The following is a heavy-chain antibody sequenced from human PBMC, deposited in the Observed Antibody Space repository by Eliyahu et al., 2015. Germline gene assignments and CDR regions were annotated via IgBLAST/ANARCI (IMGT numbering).Heavy chain of an antibody. J-gene: IGHJ4*02. CDR1: GGSFXGYY. CDR3: ARGRRDTYYDFWRPHIEEVHYFDY. Sequence: QVQLQQWGAGLLKPSETLSLXCAVYGGSFXGYYWSWIRQPPGKGLEWIGEINHSGSTNYNPSLKSRVTISVDTSKNQFSLKLSSVTAADTAVYYCARGRRDTYYDFWRPHIEEVHYFDYWGQGTLVTVSS. CDR2: INHSGST. D-gene: IGHD3-3*01. V-gene: IGHV4-34*01.